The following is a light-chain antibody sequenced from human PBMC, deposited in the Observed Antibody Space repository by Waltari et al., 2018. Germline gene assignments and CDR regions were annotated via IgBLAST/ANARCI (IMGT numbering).Light chain of an antibody. Sequence: AVLTQLSSLPASPGASASLTCTLRSGVHERPYRLYWHQKRPGSPPQYLLRYKSDSDKQQGSGDPSRFSGSKDVSANARIVLISGLQSKDEADYYCMIWHGSAAVFGGGAQLTVL. CDR1: SGVHERPYR. V-gene: IGLV5-45*03. CDR2: YKSDSDK. CDR3: MIWHGSAAV. J-gene: IGLJ7*01.